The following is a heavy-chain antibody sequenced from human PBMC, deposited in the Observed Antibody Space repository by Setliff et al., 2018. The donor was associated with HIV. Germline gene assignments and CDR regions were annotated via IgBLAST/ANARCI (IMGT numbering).Heavy chain of an antibody. CDR1: GFTFSNYA. CDR2: ILSTGERT. D-gene: IGHD3-22*01. Sequence: GGSLRLSCAASGFTFSNYAMSWVRQAPGEGLEWVSAILSTGERTFYADSVKGRFTISRDNSKNTVYLQMNSLRAEDTAEYYCAKELAASGPGYFDSWGRGILVPSPQ. CDR3: AKELAASGPGYFDS. V-gene: IGHV3-23*01. J-gene: IGHJ4*02.